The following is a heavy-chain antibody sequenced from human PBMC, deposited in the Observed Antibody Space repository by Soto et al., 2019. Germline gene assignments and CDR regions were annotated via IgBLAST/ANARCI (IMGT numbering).Heavy chain of an antibody. CDR2: ISGSGGST. D-gene: IGHD5-12*01. Sequence: GGSLRLSCAASGFTFSSYAMSWVRQAPGKGLEWVSAISGSGGSTYYADSVKGRFTISRDNSKNTLYLQMNSLRAEDTAVYYCAKVLLEMATIFWFDYWGQGTLVTSPQ. V-gene: IGHV3-23*01. CDR3: AKVLLEMATIFWFDY. CDR1: GFTFSSYA. J-gene: IGHJ4*02.